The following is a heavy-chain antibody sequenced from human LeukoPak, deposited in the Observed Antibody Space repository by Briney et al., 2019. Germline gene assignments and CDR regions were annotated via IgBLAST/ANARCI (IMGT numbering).Heavy chain of an antibody. D-gene: IGHD2-15*01. CDR1: GGTFSSYA. CDR2: IIPIFGIA. CDR3: ARDDCSGGSCYSDYYGMDV. V-gene: IGHV1-69*13. Sequence: GASVKVSCKASGGTFSSYAISWVRQAPGQGLEWMGRIIPIFGIANYAQKFQGRVTITADESTSTAYMELSSLRSEDTAVYYCARDDCSGGSCYSDYYGMDVWGKGTTVTVSS. J-gene: IGHJ6*04.